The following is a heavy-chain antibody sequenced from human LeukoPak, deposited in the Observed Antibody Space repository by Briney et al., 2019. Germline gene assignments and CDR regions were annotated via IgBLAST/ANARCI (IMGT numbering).Heavy chain of an antibody. V-gene: IGHV3-33*06. CDR3: AKVPYRYGGYPYYYYMDV. D-gene: IGHD4-17*01. CDR2: IWYDGSNK. Sequence: GGSLRLSCAVSGFTFSSYGMHWVRQAPGKGLEWVAVIWYDGSNKYYADSVKGRFTISRDNSKNTLYLQMNSLRAEDTAVYYCAKVPYRYGGYPYYYYMDVWGKGTTVTVSS. CDR1: GFTFSSYG. J-gene: IGHJ6*03.